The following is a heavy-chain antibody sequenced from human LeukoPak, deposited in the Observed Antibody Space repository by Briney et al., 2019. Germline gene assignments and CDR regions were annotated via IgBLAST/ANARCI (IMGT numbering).Heavy chain of an antibody. CDR3: ANRLTGPYGSGIDY. CDR2: IRYDGSNK. J-gene: IGHJ4*02. CDR1: GFTFSRYG. D-gene: IGHD3-10*01. V-gene: IGHV3-30*02. Sequence: GGSLRLSCAASGFTFSRYGMHWVRQAPGKGLEWVAFIRYDGSNKYYADSVKGRFTISRDNSKNTLYLQMNSLRAEDTAVYYCANRLTGPYGSGIDYWGQGTLVTVSS.